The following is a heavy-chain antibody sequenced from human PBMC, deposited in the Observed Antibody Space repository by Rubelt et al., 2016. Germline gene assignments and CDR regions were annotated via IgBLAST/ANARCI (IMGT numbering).Heavy chain of an antibody. Sequence: ESGGGLFQPGESLRLSCVASGFPFSSYWVHWVRQVPGKGLEWVSRLRSDGTLVNYADFVKGRFTVSRDNAKNTLYLQMNSLTAEDTAVYYCARKKLGTNSFDHWGQGALVTVSS. CDR3: ARKKLGTNSFDH. CDR1: GFPFSSYW. CDR2: LRSDGTLV. J-gene: IGHJ4*02. D-gene: IGHD1-26*01. V-gene: IGHV3-74*01.